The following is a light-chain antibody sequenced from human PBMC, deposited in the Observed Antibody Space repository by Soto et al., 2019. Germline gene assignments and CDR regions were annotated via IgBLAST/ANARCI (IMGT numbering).Light chain of an antibody. CDR1: QSVNNN. J-gene: IGKJ1*01. CDR2: GVS. V-gene: IGKV3-15*01. CDR3: HQRNKWRT. Sequence: EIVMTQSPATLSVFPGERATLSCRASQSVNNNLAWYQQKPGQAPRLLIHGVSTRATGIPARFSGSGSGTEFTLTISSLQSEDFAVYYCHQRNKWRTFGQGTKVEIK.